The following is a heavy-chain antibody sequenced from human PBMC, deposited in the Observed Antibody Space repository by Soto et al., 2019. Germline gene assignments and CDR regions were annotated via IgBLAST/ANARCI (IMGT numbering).Heavy chain of an antibody. CDR1: GYSFTSYW. CDR2: IYPGDSDT. Sequence: GESLKISCKGSGYSFTSYWIGWVRQMPGKGLEWMGIIYPGDSDTRCSPSFQGQVTISADKSISTAHLQWSSLKASDTAMYYCARTSAAGKYYYGMDVWGQGTTVTVSS. V-gene: IGHV5-51*01. J-gene: IGHJ6*02. CDR3: ARTSAAGKYYYGMDV. D-gene: IGHD6-13*01.